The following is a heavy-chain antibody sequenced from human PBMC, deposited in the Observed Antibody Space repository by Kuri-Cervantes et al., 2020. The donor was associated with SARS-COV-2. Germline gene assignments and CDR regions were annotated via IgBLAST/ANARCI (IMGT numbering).Heavy chain of an antibody. CDR2: IYYSGST. CDR3: AGHGPRVSTPFYYYGMDV. D-gene: IGHD5/OR15-5a*01. Sequence: GSLRLSCTVSGGSISSSSYYWGWIRQPPGKGLEWIGSIYYSGSTYYNPSLKSRVTISVDTSKNQFPLKLSSVTAADTAVYYCAGHGPRVSTPFYYYGMDVWGQGTTVTVSS. J-gene: IGHJ6*02. V-gene: IGHV4-39*06. CDR1: GGSISSSSYY.